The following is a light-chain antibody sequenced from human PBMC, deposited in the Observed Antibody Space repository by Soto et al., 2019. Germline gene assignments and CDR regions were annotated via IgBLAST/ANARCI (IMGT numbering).Light chain of an antibody. CDR3: QQSFNTLT. CDR2: SAS. V-gene: IGKV1-39*01. Sequence: DIQMTQSPSSLSASVGDRVTITCRARHNIDTYLTWYQHRPGKAPKLLIYSASTLQTGVPPRFSGSGSGTNFSLTISSLQPEDFATYYCQQSFNTLTFGGGTMVDIK. CDR1: HNIDTY. J-gene: IGKJ4*01.